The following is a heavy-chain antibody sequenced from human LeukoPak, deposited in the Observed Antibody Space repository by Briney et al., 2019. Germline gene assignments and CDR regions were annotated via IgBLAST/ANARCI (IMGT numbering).Heavy chain of an antibody. V-gene: IGHV3-30-3*01. CDR2: ISYDGSNK. D-gene: IGHD5-24*01. Sequence: GGSLRLSCEASGFTFSRYAMHWVRQAPGKGLEWVAVISYDGSNKYYADSVKGRFTISRDNSKNTLYLQMNSLRAEDTAVYYCARMKDGYNSYFDYWGQGTLVTVSS. CDR1: GFTFSRYA. CDR3: ARMKDGYNSYFDY. J-gene: IGHJ4*02.